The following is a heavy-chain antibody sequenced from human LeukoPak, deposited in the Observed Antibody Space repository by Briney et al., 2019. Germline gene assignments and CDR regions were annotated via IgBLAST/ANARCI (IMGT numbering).Heavy chain of an antibody. CDR1: GGSISGSY. V-gene: IGHV4-59*08. D-gene: IGHD6-13*01. CDR3: ARLNRLAAVGTVYYHAMDV. Sequence: SETLSLTCTVFGGSISGSYWSWIRLPPGKGPQWIGYIHSSGTINYNPALMSRITVSVDTSRNQFSLKVRSVTAADTAVYYCARLNRLAAVGTVYYHAMDVWGQGTAVTVSS. J-gene: IGHJ6*02. CDR2: IHSSGTI.